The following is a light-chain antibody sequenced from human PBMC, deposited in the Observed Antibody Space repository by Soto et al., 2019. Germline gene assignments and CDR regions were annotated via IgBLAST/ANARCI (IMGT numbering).Light chain of an antibody. CDR3: QQYGSSPLT. V-gene: IGKV3-20*01. CDR2: GTS. J-gene: IGKJ4*01. CDR1: QSVSSNY. Sequence: EIWLRKAPGTRSLYPGERATLSCRASQSVSSNYLAWYQQKPGQAPRLVIYGTSSRATGIPDRFSGSGSGTDFTLTIRRLEPEDFAVYYCQQYGSSPLTFGGGTKVDIK.